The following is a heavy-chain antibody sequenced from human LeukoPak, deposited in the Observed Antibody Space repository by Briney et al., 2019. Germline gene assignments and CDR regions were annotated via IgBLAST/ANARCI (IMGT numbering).Heavy chain of an antibody. CDR1: GYTFTSYD. J-gene: IGHJ4*02. CDR3: ARVVYGSGSYGFDY. CDR2: MNPNSGNT. V-gene: IGHV1-8*01. Sequence: ASVKVSCKASGYTFTSYDINWVRQATGQGLEWMGWMNPNSGNTGYAQKFQGRVTMTRNTSISTACMELSSLRSEDTAVYYCARVVYGSGSYGFDYWGQGTLVTVSS. D-gene: IGHD3-10*01.